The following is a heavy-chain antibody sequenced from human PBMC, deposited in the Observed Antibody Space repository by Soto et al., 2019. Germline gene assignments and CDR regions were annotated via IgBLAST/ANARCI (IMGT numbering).Heavy chain of an antibody. D-gene: IGHD2-15*01. CDR1: GFTFSSYS. V-gene: IGHV3-48*01. CDR2: ISSSSSTI. J-gene: IGHJ6*03. Sequence: EVQLVESGGGLVQPGGSLRLSCAASGFTFSSYSMNWVRQAPGKGLEWVSYISSSSSTIYYADSVKGRFTISRDNAKNSLYLQMNSLRAEDTAVYYYARDPPVGWGGYYYYYMDVWGKGTTVTVSS. CDR3: ARDPPVGWGGYYYYYMDV.